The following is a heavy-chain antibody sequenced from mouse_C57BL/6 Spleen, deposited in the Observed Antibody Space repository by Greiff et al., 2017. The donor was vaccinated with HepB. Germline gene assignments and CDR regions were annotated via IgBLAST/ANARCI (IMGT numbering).Heavy chain of an antibody. J-gene: IGHJ2*01. V-gene: IGHV5-17*01. Sequence: EVKLVESGGGLVKPGGSLKLSCAASGFTFSDYGMHWVRQAPEKGLEWVAYISSGSSTIYYADTVKGRFTISRDNAKNTLFLQMTSLRSEDTAMYYCARERLLYFDYWGQGTTLTVSS. CDR2: ISSGSSTI. CDR1: GFTFSDYG. CDR3: ARERLLYFDY. D-gene: IGHD1-1*01.